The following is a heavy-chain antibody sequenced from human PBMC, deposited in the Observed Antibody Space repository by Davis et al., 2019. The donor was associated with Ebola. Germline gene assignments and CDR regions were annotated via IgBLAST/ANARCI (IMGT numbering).Heavy chain of an antibody. Sequence: MPSETLSLTCAVYGGSFSGYYWGWIRQPPGKGLEWIGSIYYSGSTYYNPSLKSRVTISVDTSKNQFSLKLSSVTAADTAVYYCARVPTTNDFIVVVPAANDAFDIWGQGTMVTVSS. J-gene: IGHJ3*02. D-gene: IGHD2-2*01. CDR3: ARVPTTNDFIVVVPAANDAFDI. V-gene: IGHV4-34*01. CDR1: GGSFSGYY. CDR2: IYYSGST.